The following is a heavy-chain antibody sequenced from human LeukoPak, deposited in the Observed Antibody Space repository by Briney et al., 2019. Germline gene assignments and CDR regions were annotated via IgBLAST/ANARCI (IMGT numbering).Heavy chain of an antibody. D-gene: IGHD3-9*01. CDR2: ISYDGSNK. CDR3: AKDRLRYFDWLFDY. CDR1: GFTFSSCG. V-gene: IGHV3-30*18. J-gene: IGHJ4*02. Sequence: GRSLRLSCAASGFTFSSCGMHWVRQAPGKGLEWVAVISYDGSNKYYADSVKGRFTISRDNSKNTLYLQMNSLRAEDTAVYYCAKDRLRYFDWLFDYWGQGTLVTVSS.